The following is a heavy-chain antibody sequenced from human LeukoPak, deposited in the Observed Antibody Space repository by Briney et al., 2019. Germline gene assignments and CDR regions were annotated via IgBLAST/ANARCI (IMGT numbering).Heavy chain of an antibody. CDR1: GFTFSTYG. J-gene: IGHJ6*03. Sequence: GGTLRLSCAASGFTFSTYGLSWVRQAPGKGLEWVSGISGSGGSTYYADSVKGRFTISRDNAKISVSLQMNSLRAEDTAVYFCARPTWTNYMDVWGKGTAVTISS. CDR2: ISGSGGST. D-gene: IGHD3/OR15-3a*01. CDR3: ARPTWTNYMDV. V-gene: IGHV3-23*01.